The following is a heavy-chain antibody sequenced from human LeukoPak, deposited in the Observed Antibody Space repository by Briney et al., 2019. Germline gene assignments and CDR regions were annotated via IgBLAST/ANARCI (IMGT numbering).Heavy chain of an antibody. CDR3: ARLYGGDWFDP. D-gene: IGHD4-23*01. CDR1: GGSISSYY. V-gene: IGHV4-59*01. J-gene: IGHJ5*02. Sequence: SETLSLTFTVSGGSISSYYWSWIRQPPGKGLEWIGYIYYSGSTNYNPSLKSRVTISVDTSKNQFSLKLSSVTAADTAVYYCARLYGGDWFDPWGQGTLVTVSS. CDR2: IYYSGST.